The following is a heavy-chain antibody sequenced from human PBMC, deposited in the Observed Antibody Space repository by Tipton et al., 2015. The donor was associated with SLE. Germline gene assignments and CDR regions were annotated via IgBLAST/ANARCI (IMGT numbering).Heavy chain of an antibody. CDR2: IYYSGST. CDR1: GDSFSSGSSS. D-gene: IGHD1-14*01. J-gene: IGHJ3*02. Sequence: TLSLTCTVSGDSFSSGSSSWNWVRQPAGKGLEWIGLIYYSGSTFNNPSLKSRVTISAVTSKNQFSLRVSSVTAADTAVYYCARAGTGTAWGTFDIWGPGTMVTVSS. V-gene: IGHV4-39*07. CDR3: ARAGTGTAWGTFDI.